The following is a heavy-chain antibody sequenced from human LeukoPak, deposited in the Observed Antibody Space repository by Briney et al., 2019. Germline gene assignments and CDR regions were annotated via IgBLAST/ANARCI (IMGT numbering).Heavy chain of an antibody. D-gene: IGHD2-2*01. CDR2: INPNSGDT. CDR3: ARANSLYCSSTTCLFDY. CDR1: GYTFTDYY. V-gene: IGHV1-2*02. J-gene: IGHJ4*02. Sequence: ASVKVSCKASGYTFTDYYLHWVRQAPGQGFEWMGWINPNSGDTNYAQKFQGRVTMTRDTSISTAHMEMSRLRSDDTAVYYCARANSLYCSSTTCLFDYWGQGTPVTVSS.